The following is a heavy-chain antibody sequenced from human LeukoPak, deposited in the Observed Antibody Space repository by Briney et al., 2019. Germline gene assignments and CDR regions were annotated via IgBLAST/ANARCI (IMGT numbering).Heavy chain of an antibody. J-gene: IGHJ3*02. Sequence: ASVKVSCKASGFIFTSYGITWVRQAPGQGLEWMGWISANNGNTNYVQKFQGRVTMTTDTSTTTAYMELRSLRSDDTAAYYCARDVTPMIPGDAFDIWGQGTMVTVSS. D-gene: IGHD3-22*01. CDR1: GFIFTSYG. CDR3: ARDVTPMIPGDAFDI. CDR2: ISANNGNT. V-gene: IGHV1-18*01.